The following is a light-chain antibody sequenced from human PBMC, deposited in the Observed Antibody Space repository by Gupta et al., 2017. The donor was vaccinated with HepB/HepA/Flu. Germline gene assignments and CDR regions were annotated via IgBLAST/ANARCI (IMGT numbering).Light chain of an antibody. CDR1: QNVLNNY. CDR3: QQYCNSPRT. CDR2: VAS. J-gene: IGKJ1*01. V-gene: IGKV3-20*01. Sequence: EVVLTQSPGTLSLSPGERATLSCRASQNVLNNYLAWYQQKPGQAPKLLLYVASSSATGIPDRFSGSGSGTDFTLTISRLNPEDSAVYYCQQYCNSPRTFGQGTKVEIK.